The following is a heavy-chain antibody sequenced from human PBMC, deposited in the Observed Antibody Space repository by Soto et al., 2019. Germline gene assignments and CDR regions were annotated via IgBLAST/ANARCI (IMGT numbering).Heavy chain of an antibody. J-gene: IGHJ1*01. CDR3: ARQFLDGTVTRSARLDS. Sequence: SETLSLTCTVSGGSISSTSYYWGWIRQPPGKGLEWIGSFYYSGNTYYYTPLKSRVTISGDTSENQISLKLSSVTAADTAVYYCARQFLDGTVTRSARLDSRAQGTPVPVSA. CDR1: GGSISSTSYY. V-gene: IGHV4-39*01. D-gene: IGHD4-4*01. CDR2: FYYSGNT.